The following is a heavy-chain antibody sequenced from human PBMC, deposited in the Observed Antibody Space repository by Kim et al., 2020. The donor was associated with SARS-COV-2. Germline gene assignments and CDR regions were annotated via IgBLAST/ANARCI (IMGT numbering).Heavy chain of an antibody. CDR3: AKDKVYYDSSGYYVY. V-gene: IGHV3-23*01. CDR1: GFTFSSYA. Sequence: GGSLRLSCAGSGFTFSSYAMSWVRQAPGKGLEWVSAISGSGGSTYYADSVKGRFTISRDNSKNTLYLQMNSLRAEDTAVYYCAKDKVYYDSSGYYVYWGQGTLVTVSS. J-gene: IGHJ4*02. D-gene: IGHD3-22*01. CDR2: ISGSGGST.